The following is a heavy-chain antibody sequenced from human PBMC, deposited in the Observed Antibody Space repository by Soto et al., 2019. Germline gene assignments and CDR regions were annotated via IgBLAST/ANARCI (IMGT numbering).Heavy chain of an antibody. D-gene: IGHD3-22*01. V-gene: IGHV1-69*13. CDR2: IIPIFGTA. CDR3: ARERPINYDSSGYRPGYYGMDV. CDR1: GGTFSSYA. Sequence: ASVKVSCKASGGTFSSYAISWVRQAPGQGLEWMGGIIPIFGTANYAQKFQGRVTITADESTSTAYMELSSLRSEDTAVYYCARERPINYDSSGYRPGYYGMDVWGQGTTVTVSS. J-gene: IGHJ6*02.